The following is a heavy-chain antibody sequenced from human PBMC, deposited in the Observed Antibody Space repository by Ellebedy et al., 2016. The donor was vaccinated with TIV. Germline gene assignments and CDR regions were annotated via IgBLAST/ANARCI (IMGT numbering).Heavy chain of an antibody. CDR3: ARGTVALQALKSFDS. Sequence: SETLSLXXAVYGGSFSGYYWSWIRQPPGKGLEWIGEINHTGRTNYSPSLKSRVTISVDTSKNQFSLKLSSMTAADTAVYYCARGTVALQALKSFDSWGQGSLVTVSS. J-gene: IGHJ4*02. D-gene: IGHD6-19*01. V-gene: IGHV4-34*01. CDR2: INHTGRT. CDR1: GGSFSGYY.